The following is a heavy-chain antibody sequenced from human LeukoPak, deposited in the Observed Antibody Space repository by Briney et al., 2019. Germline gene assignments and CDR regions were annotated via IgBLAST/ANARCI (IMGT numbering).Heavy chain of an antibody. Sequence: KTSETLSLTCTVSGGSISSGGYYWSWIRQHPGKGLEWIGYIYYSGSTYYNPSLKSRVTISVDTSKNQFSLKLSSVTAADTAVYYCARVYEAIMEDYFDYWGQGTLVSVSS. CDR2: IYYSGST. V-gene: IGHV4-31*03. J-gene: IGHJ4*02. CDR3: ARVYEAIMEDYFDY. CDR1: GGSISSGGYY. D-gene: IGHD3-16*01.